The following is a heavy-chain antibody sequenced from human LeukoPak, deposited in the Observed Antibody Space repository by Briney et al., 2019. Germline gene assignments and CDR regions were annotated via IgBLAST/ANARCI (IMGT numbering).Heavy chain of an antibody. CDR3: ARGRRYCSSTSCYFDY. CDR1: GYTFTSYD. J-gene: IGHJ4*02. CDR2: MNPNSGNT. V-gene: IGHV1-8*01. Sequence: ASVKVSCKASGYTFTSYDINWVRQATGQGLEWMGWMNPNSGNTGYAQKFQGRVTMTRNTSISTAYMELSSLRSEDTAVYYCARGRRYCSSTSCYFDYWGRGTLVTVSS. D-gene: IGHD2-2*01.